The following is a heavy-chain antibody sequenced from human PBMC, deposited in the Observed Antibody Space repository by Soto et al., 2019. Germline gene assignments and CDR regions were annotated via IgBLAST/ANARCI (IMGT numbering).Heavy chain of an antibody. CDR1: GFTFSNAW. CDR2: IKSKTDGGTT. CDR3: TTDKPLVNGHTYYDFWSGPDAFDI. Sequence: EVQLVESGGGLVKPGGSLRLSCAASGFTFSNAWMSWVRQAPGKGLEWVGRIKSKTDGGTTDYAAPVKGRFTISRDDSKNTLYLQMNSLKTEDTAVYYCTTDKPLVNGHTYYDFWSGPDAFDIWGQGTMVTVSS. D-gene: IGHD3-3*01. V-gene: IGHV3-15*01. J-gene: IGHJ3*02.